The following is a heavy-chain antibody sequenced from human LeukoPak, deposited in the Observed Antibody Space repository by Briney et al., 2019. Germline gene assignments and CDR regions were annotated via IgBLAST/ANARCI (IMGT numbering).Heavy chain of an antibody. CDR2: INHSGST. CDR1: GGSFSGYY. J-gene: IGHJ4*02. D-gene: IGHD2-15*01. V-gene: IGHV4-34*01. CDR3: ARGWAVVAAPFDY. Sequence: ASETLSLTCAVYGGSFSGYYWSWIRQPPGKGLEWIGEINHSGSTNHNPSLKSRVTISVDTSKNQFSLKLSSVTAADTAVYYCARGWAVVAAPFDYWGQGTLVTVSS.